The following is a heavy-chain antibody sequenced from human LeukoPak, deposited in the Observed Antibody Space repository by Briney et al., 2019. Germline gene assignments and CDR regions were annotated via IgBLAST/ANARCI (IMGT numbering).Heavy chain of an antibody. CDR2: FDPRDSET. V-gene: IGHV1-24*01. Sequence: ASVGVSCKVSGYTLTELSMHWVRQAPGKGLEWMGGFDPRDSETIYAQKFQGRVTMTEDTSTDTAYMELSSLRSEDTAVYYCATPDRGYYRIDAFDIWGQGTMVIVSS. CDR1: GYTLTELS. J-gene: IGHJ3*02. CDR3: ATPDRGYYRIDAFDI. D-gene: IGHD3-22*01.